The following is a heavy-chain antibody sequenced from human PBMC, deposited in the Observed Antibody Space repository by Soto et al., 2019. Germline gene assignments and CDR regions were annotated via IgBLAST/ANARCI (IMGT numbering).Heavy chain of an antibody. Sequence: EVQLVESGGGLVKPGGSLRLSCAASGFTFSNAWMNWVRQAPGKGLEWGGRIKSKTDGGTTDYAAPVKGRFTIARDDSNNTLYLQMNSLKTEDTAVYYCTTDLSFWGQGTLVTVSS. CDR1: GFTFSNAW. V-gene: IGHV3-15*07. CDR2: IKSKTDGGTT. J-gene: IGHJ4*02. CDR3: TTDLSF.